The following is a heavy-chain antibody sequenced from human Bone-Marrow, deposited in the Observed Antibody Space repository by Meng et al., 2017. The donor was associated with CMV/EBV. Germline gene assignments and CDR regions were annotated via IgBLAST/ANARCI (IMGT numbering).Heavy chain of an antibody. CDR1: GFTFSDYY. Sequence: GESLKISCAASGFTFSDYYMSWIRQAPGKGLEWISYISGSGSTIYYADSVKGRFTISRDNAKNSLYLQINSLRAEDTAVYYCARVVTRVRGGITPNFDYWGQGSLVAVSS. V-gene: IGHV3-11*04. D-gene: IGHD3-10*01. CDR2: ISGSGSTI. CDR3: ARVVTRVRGGITPNFDY. J-gene: IGHJ4*02.